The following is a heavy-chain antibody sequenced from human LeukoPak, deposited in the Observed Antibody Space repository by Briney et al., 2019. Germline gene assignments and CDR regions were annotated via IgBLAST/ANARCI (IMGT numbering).Heavy chain of an antibody. CDR3: AKEWYYYDSSGYRQFDY. Sequence: GRSLRLSCAASGFTFSSYAMSWVRQAPGKGLEWVSAISGSGGSTYYADSVKGRFTISRDNSKNTLYLQMNSLRAEDTAVYYCAKEWYYYDSSGYRQFDYWGQGTLVTVSS. D-gene: IGHD3-22*01. V-gene: IGHV3-23*01. CDR1: GFTFSSYA. CDR2: ISGSGGST. J-gene: IGHJ4*02.